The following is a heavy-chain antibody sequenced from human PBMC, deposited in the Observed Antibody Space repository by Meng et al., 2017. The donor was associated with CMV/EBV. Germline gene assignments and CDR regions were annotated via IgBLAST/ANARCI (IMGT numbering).Heavy chain of an antibody. CDR1: GYSISSGYY. D-gene: IGHD5-12*01. J-gene: IGHJ6*02. V-gene: IGHV4-38-2*02. CDR2: IYHSGST. CDR3: ATTRVYYYYGMDV. Sequence: LSCTVSGYSISSGYYWGWIRQPPGKGLEWIGSIYHSGSTYYNPSLKSRVTISVDTSKNQFSLKLSSVTAADTAVYYCATTRVYYYYGMDVWGQGTTVTVSS.